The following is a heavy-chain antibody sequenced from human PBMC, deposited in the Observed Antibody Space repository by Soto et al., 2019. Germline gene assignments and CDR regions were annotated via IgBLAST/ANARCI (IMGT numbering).Heavy chain of an antibody. Sequence: PSETLSLTCAVYGGSFSGYYWSWIRQPPGKGLEWIGEINHSGSTNYNPSLKSRVTISVDTSKNQFSLKLSSVTAADTAVYYCASGIAAAGRHPTTYYYYGMDVWGQGTTVTVSS. V-gene: IGHV4-34*01. CDR1: GGSFSGYY. CDR3: ASGIAAAGRHPTTYYYYGMDV. CDR2: INHSGST. D-gene: IGHD6-13*01. J-gene: IGHJ6*02.